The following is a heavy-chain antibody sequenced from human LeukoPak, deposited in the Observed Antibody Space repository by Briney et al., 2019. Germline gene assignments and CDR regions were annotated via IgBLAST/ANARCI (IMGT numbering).Heavy chain of an antibody. Sequence: GGSLRLSCSASGFTFSSYGMHWVRQAPGKGLEYVSGISSNGGSTYYADSVKGRFTISRDNSKHTLYLQMSRLRAEDTAVYYCVKNHYDYVWGSWFDYWGQGTLVTVSS. D-gene: IGHD3-16*01. CDR2: ISSNGGST. CDR3: VKNHYDYVWGSWFDY. V-gene: IGHV3-64D*06. J-gene: IGHJ4*02. CDR1: GFTFSSYG.